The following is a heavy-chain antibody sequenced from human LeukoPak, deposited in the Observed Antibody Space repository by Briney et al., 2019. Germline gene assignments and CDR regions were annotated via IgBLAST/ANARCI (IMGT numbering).Heavy chain of an antibody. CDR1: GGSFSGYY. D-gene: IGHD2-2*01. J-gene: IGHJ3*02. CDR2: INHSGST. CDR3: QLLWLDAFDI. Sequence: SETLSLTCAVYGGSFSGYYWTWIRQPPGKGLEWIGEINHSGSTNYNPSLKSRVTISVDTSKNQFSLKLSSVTAADTAVYYCQLLWLDAFDIWGQGTMVTVSS. V-gene: IGHV4-34*01.